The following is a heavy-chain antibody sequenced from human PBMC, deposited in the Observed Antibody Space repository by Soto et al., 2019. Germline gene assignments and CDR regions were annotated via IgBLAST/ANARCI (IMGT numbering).Heavy chain of an antibody. CDR2: IYYSGST. Sequence: PSETLSLTCTVSGGSISSSSYYWGWIRQPPGKGLEWSGSIYYSGSTYYNPSLKSRVNISVDTSKKQFSLKLSSVTAADTAVYYCARRVIAAALPFDYWGQGTLVTVSS. V-gene: IGHV4-39*01. CDR3: ARRVIAAALPFDY. D-gene: IGHD6-13*01. CDR1: GGSISSSSYY. J-gene: IGHJ4*02.